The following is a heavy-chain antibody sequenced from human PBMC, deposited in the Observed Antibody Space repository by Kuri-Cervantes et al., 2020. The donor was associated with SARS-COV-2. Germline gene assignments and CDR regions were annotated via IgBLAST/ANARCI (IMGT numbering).Heavy chain of an antibody. V-gene: IGHV3-21*01. D-gene: IGHD7-27*01. Sequence: GESLKISCTASGFRFNTYTMIWVRHPPGKGLEWVLSISSSRSYIHYADSVEGRFTISRDNAKNSVYLQMNSLRVEDTAVYYCARRAVPRSLRVVSNWVEYWGQGTLVTVSS. CDR1: GFRFNTYT. CDR3: ARRAVPRSLRVVSNWVEY. J-gene: IGHJ4*02. CDR2: ISSSRSYI.